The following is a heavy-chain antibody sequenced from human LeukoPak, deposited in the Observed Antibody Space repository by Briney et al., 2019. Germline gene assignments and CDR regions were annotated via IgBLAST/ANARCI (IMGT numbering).Heavy chain of an antibody. Sequence: GGSLRLSCAASGFTFSIFDMHWVRQPTGQGLEWVSTVGTASDTYYPGSVEGRFTLSRDNAKNSLYLQMNSLPAGDTAVYDCARGPPRGKYYYMDVWGKGTTVTVSS. CDR2: VGTASDT. D-gene: IGHD1-1*01. CDR3: ARGPPRGKYYYMDV. V-gene: IGHV3-13*01. J-gene: IGHJ6*03. CDR1: GFTFSIFD.